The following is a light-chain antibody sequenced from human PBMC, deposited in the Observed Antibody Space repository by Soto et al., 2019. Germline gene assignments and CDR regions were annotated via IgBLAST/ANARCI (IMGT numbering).Light chain of an antibody. J-gene: IGKJ4*01. V-gene: IGKV1-5*01. CDR3: QQYNTYPLT. CDR2: DAS. Sequence: DIQMTQSPSTLSASVGDRVTITCRGSQTISNWLAWYQQKPGKAPKVLIFDASTLDGGVPSRFSGRRSGTDFTLTISSLQPSDFATYYCQQYNTYPLTFGGGTKVEI. CDR1: QTISNW.